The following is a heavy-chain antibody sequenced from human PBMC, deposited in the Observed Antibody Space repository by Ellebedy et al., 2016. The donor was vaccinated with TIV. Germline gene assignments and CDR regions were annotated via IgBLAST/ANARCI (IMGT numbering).Heavy chain of an antibody. CDR3: AKGRGGGSDSSAPRYYFDY. Sequence: GASLKISCAASGFTFSSYARSWVRQAPEKRLAWVSTISNTGSRTYYADSVEGRFIISRDNSKTPLYLQMNSLRDEDTVVYYCAKGRGGGSDSSAPRYYFDYWGLGTLGTVSS. CDR1: GFTFSSYA. V-gene: IGHV3-23*01. CDR2: ISNTGSRT. J-gene: IGHJ4*02. D-gene: IGHD3-22*01.